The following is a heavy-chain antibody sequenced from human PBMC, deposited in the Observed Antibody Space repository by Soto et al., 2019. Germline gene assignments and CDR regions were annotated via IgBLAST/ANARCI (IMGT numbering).Heavy chain of an antibody. CDR3: AREGIAESGPNYYDL. CDR1: GFTFKHNA. J-gene: IGHJ4*02. Sequence: QVQLVESGGGVVQPGRSLTIFCTASGFTFKHNAMHWIRRAPAKGLAWVADISYDGSTKNYADSVKGRFTISRDNSKNTLSLQMSALKSEDTATYYCAREGIAESGPNYYDLWGQGTLVAVSS. CDR2: ISYDGSTK. D-gene: IGHD6-13*01. V-gene: IGHV3-30-3*01.